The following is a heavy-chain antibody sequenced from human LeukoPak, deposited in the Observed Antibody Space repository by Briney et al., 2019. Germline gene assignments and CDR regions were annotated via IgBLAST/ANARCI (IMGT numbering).Heavy chain of an antibody. CDR2: FKTKYNQV. V-gene: IGHV3-23*05. CDR1: GFTFSDYA. D-gene: IGHD4-11*01. CDR3: ARSVPDYTRFDY. Sequence: LGGSLSLSCVASGFTFSDYAMNWVRQAPGKGLEWVSTFKTKYNQVYYAESVRGRFTISTDSSKNTVYLQMNSLRAEDTALYYCARSVPDYTRFDYWGQGALVTVSS. J-gene: IGHJ4*02.